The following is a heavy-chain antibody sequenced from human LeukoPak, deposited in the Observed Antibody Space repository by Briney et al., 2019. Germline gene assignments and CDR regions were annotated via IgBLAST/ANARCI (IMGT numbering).Heavy chain of an antibody. Sequence: SGTLSLTCAVSGGAISRANWWSWARQPPGKGLEWIGEIFHSGNTNYNPSLKSRVTISVDKSKNQFSLKLTSVTAADTAVYYCARESCTSSSCYARYYYGMDVWGKGTTVTVSS. J-gene: IGHJ6*04. CDR2: IFHSGNT. CDR3: ARESCTSSSCYARYYYGMDV. D-gene: IGHD2-2*01. V-gene: IGHV4-4*02. CDR1: GGAISRANW.